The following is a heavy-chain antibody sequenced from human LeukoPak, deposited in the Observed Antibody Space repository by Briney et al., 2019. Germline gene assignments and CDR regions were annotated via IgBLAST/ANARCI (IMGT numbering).Heavy chain of an antibody. Sequence: GGSLRLSCAASGFTVSSNYMSWVRQAPGKGLEWVSVIYSGGSTYYADSVKGRFTISRDNSKNTLYLQMNSLRAEDTAVYYCARDLGAAAGYFDYWGQGTLVTVSS. V-gene: IGHV3-66*01. J-gene: IGHJ4*02. CDR3: ARDLGAAAGYFDY. CDR1: GFTVSSNY. CDR2: IYSGGST. D-gene: IGHD6-13*01.